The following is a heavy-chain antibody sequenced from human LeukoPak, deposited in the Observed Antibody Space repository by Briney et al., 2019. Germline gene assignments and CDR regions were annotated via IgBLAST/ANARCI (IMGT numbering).Heavy chain of an antibody. CDR1: DDSFSSHY. Sequence: SETLSLTCAVSDDSFSSHYWTWIRQPPGKGLEWIGYISYIGSTNYNPSLKSRITISVDTSKNQFSLKLSSVTAADTAVYHCARDLVTVTKGFDIWGQGTMVSVSS. J-gene: IGHJ3*02. CDR3: ARDLVTVTKGFDI. D-gene: IGHD4-17*01. V-gene: IGHV4-59*11. CDR2: ISYIGST.